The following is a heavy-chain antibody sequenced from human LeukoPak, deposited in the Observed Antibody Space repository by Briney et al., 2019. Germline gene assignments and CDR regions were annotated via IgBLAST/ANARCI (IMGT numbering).Heavy chain of an antibody. CDR3: ARDKVT. Sequence: ASVKVSCKASGYSFTDYFMHWVRQAPGQGLEWVGWINPKGGNTMYAQKFQGRVTMTRDTSISTAYMELSRLRSDDTAVYYCARDKVTWGQGTMVTVSS. CDR2: INPKGGNT. J-gene: IGHJ3*01. V-gene: IGHV1-2*02. CDR1: GYSFTDYF.